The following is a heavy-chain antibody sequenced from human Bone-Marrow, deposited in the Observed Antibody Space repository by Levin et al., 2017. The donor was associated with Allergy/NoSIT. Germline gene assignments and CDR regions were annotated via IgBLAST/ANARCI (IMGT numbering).Heavy chain of an antibody. V-gene: IGHV7-4-1*02. Sequence: GESLKISCKASGYIFTSYAMNWVRQAPGQGLEWMGWINTNTGNPTYAQAFTGRFVFSLDTSVSTAYLQISSLKVEDTAVYYCARDPVVPAAMNWFDPWGQGTLVTVSS. CDR1: GYIFTSYA. D-gene: IGHD2-2*01. CDR2: INTNTGNP. J-gene: IGHJ5*02. CDR3: ARDPVVPAAMNWFDP.